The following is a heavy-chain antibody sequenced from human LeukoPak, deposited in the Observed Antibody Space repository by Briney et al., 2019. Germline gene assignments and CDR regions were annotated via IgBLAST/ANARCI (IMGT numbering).Heavy chain of an antibody. D-gene: IGHD3-22*01. Sequence: GGSLRLSCAASGFTVSSSYMTWVRQAPGKGLEWVSLIYSGGSTYYADSVKGRFTISRDNSKNTLYLQMNSLRAEDTAVYYCARDYYYDSSGYYYYYMDVWGKGTTVTVSS. V-gene: IGHV3-53*01. J-gene: IGHJ6*03. CDR1: GFTVSSSY. CDR2: IYSGGST. CDR3: ARDYYYDSSGYYYYYMDV.